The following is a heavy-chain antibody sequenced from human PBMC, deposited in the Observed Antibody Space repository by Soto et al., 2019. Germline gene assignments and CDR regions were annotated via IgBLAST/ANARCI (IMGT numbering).Heavy chain of an antibody. D-gene: IGHD6-19*01. J-gene: IGHJ4*02. CDR1: GYTFTGYY. Sequence: ASVKVSCKASGYTFTGYYMHWVRQAPGQGLEWMGWINPNSGGTNYAQKFQGWVTMTRDTSISTAYMELSRLRSEDTAVYYCAREISSSGWYGAGFEYWGQGTLVTVSS. V-gene: IGHV1-2*04. CDR2: INPNSGGT. CDR3: AREISSSGWYGAGFEY.